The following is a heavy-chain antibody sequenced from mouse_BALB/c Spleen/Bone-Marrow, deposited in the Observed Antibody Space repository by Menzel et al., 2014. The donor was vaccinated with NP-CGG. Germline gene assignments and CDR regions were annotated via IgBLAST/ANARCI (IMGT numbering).Heavy chain of an antibody. CDR2: IYPGNSDT. Sequence: EVQLQQSGTVLARPGASVKMSCKASGYSFTSYWMHWVQQRPGQGLEWIGAIYPGNSDTSYTQKFKGKAKLTAVTSASTAYMEQSSQTNEDSAVYYCTGWYYGSRGFAYWGQGTLVTVSA. J-gene: IGHJ3*01. CDR3: TGWYYGSRGFAY. CDR1: GYSFTSYW. D-gene: IGHD1-1*01. V-gene: IGHV1-5*01.